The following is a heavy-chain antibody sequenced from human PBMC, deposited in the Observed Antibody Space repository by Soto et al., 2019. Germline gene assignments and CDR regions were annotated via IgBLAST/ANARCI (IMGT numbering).Heavy chain of an antibody. CDR1: GFTFSSYA. Sequence: EVQLLESGGGLVQPGGSLRLSCAASGFTFSSYAMSWVRQAPGKGLEWVSAISGSGGSTYYAASVKGRFTISRDNSRNTLYLQMNSLRAEDTAVYYCAKGATMIVVFAPDYWSQGTLVTVSA. CDR2: ISGSGGST. D-gene: IGHD3-22*01. CDR3: AKGATMIVVFAPDY. V-gene: IGHV3-23*01. J-gene: IGHJ4*02.